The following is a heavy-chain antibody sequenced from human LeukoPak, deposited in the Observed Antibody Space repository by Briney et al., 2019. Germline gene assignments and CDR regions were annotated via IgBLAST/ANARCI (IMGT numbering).Heavy chain of an antibody. CDR2: IYYSGST. CDR1: GGSVRSGSYY. CDR3: ARGYYGSGSFFDY. V-gene: IGHV4-61*01. J-gene: IGHJ4*02. D-gene: IGHD3-10*01. Sequence: TSETLSLTCTVSGGSVRSGSYYWSWMRQPPGKGLEWIGYIYYSGSTNYNPSLRSRVTISVDTSKNQFSLKLSSVTAADTAVYYCARGYYGSGSFFDYWGQGTLVTVSS.